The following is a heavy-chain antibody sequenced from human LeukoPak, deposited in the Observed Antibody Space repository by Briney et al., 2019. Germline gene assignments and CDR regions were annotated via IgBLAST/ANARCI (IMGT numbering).Heavy chain of an antibody. CDR3: AKDRSSSWTWTIDY. J-gene: IGHJ4*02. CDR1: GFTFSSYA. V-gene: IGHV3-30*18. Sequence: PGGSLRLSCVASGFTFSSYAMTWVRQAPGKGLEWVALISYDGSNEYYADSVKGRFTISRDKSKNTLYLQMNSLRAEDTAAYYCAKDRSSSWTWTIDYWGQGTLVTVSS. CDR2: ISYDGSNE. D-gene: IGHD6-13*01.